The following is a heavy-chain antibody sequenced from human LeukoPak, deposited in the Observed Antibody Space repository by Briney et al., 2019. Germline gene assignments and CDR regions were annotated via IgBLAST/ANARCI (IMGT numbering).Heavy chain of an antibody. J-gene: IGHJ4*02. D-gene: IGHD2-15*01. CDR3: ATLPASGGSRES. Sequence: GGSLGLSCAASGFTFSSYAMSWVRQAPGKGLEWVSAISGSGGSTYYADSVKGRFTISRDNSKDTLYLQMNSLRAEDTAVYYCATLPASGGSRESRGQGTLVTVSS. CDR2: ISGSGGST. V-gene: IGHV3-23*01. CDR1: GFTFSSYA.